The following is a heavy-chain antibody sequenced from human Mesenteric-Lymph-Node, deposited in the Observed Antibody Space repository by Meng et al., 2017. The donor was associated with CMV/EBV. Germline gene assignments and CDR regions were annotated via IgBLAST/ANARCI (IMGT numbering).Heavy chain of an antibody. CDR1: GFSFSTYW. CDR2: MNQDGSEK. D-gene: IGHD4-17*01. J-gene: IGHJ6*02. CDR3: ARDGDYGDYTYYYYYGMDV. V-gene: IGHV3-7*01. Sequence: LSLTCAASGFSFSTYWMSWVRQAPGKGLEWVASMNQDGSEKYYGDSMKGRFTISRDNAKNSLYLQLNSLRAEDTAVYYCARDGDYGDYTYYYYYGMDVWGQGTTVTVSS.